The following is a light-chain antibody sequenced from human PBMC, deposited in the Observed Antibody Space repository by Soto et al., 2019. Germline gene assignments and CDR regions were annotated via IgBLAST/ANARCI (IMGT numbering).Light chain of an antibody. CDR2: DSS. CDR3: QHRSNRALT. J-gene: IGKJ4*01. V-gene: IGKV3-11*01. CDR1: LSVGSS. Sequence: EVVLAQSPGTLSLSPGERATLSCRASLSVGSSLAWYQQRPGQAPRLLIYDSSRRAIGIPARFTGSGSGTDFSLTITSLEPEDSAVYYCQHRSNRALTFGGGTKVQIK.